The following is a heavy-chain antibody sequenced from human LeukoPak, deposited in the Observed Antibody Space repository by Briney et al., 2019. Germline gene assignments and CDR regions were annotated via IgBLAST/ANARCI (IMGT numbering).Heavy chain of an antibody. Sequence: SETLSLTCTVSGGSISSYYWSWIRQPAGKGLEWIGRIYTSGSTNYNPSLKSRVTMSVDTSKNQFSLKLSSVTAADTAVYYCARVGGYSSSWYHSYYYYMDVWGKGTTVTVSS. V-gene: IGHV4-4*07. CDR1: GGSISSYY. J-gene: IGHJ6*03. CDR3: ARVGGYSSSWYHSYYYYMDV. D-gene: IGHD6-13*01. CDR2: IYTSGST.